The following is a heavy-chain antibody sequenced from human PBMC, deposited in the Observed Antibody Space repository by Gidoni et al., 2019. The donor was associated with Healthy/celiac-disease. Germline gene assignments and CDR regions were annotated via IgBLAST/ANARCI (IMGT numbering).Heavy chain of an antibody. V-gene: IGHV4-39*01. CDR2: IYYSGST. CDR1: GGSISSSSYY. Sequence: QLQLQESGPGLVKPSETLSLTCTVSGGSISSSSYYWGWIRQPPGKGLEWIGSIYYSGSTYYNPSLKSRVTISVDTSKNQFSLKLSSVTAADTAVYYCASVYCTGGVCYFSYWGQGTLVTVSS. J-gene: IGHJ4*02. D-gene: IGHD2-8*02. CDR3: ASVYCTGGVCYFSY.